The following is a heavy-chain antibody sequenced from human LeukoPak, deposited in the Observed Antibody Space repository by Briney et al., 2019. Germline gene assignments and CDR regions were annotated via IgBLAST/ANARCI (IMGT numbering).Heavy chain of an antibody. J-gene: IGHJ4*02. Sequence: PGGSLRLSCAASGFTLSSYAMHWVRQAPGKGLEWVAVISNDGSNKHYADSVKGRFTISRDNSKNTLYLQMNSLRAEDTAVYSCARDKRWSDTTVTTSYFDYWGQGTLVTVSS. CDR3: ARDKRWSDTTVTTSYFDY. CDR1: GFTLSSYA. D-gene: IGHD4-17*01. CDR2: ISNDGSNK. V-gene: IGHV3-30*04.